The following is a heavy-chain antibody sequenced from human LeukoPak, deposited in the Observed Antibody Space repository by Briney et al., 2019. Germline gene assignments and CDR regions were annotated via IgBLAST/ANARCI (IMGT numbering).Heavy chain of an antibody. CDR2: ISGDGGST. Sequence: GGSLRLSCAASGFTFDDYAMHWVRLAPGKGLEWVSLISGDGGSTYYADSVKGRFTISRDNAKNTLYLQMNSLRAEDTAVYYCARCIVGAANWFDPWGQGTLVTVSS. CDR3: ARCIVGAANWFDP. J-gene: IGHJ5*01. D-gene: IGHD1-26*01. V-gene: IGHV3-43*02. CDR1: GFTFDDYA.